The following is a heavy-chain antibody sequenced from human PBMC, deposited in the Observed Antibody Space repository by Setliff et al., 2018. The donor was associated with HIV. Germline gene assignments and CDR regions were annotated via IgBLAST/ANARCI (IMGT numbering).Heavy chain of an antibody. Sequence: SETLSLTCTVSGGSIGGSNYYWGWIRQPPGKGLEWVGSIYYSGSTYYSPSLKSRVTISVDTSKNQFSLTLTSVTAADTAVYYCARQQHSSDLKIWNYWGQGTLVTVSS. D-gene: IGHD6-19*01. V-gene: IGHV4-39*01. J-gene: IGHJ4*02. CDR3: ARQQHSSDLKIWNY. CDR1: GGSIGGSNYY. CDR2: IYYSGST.